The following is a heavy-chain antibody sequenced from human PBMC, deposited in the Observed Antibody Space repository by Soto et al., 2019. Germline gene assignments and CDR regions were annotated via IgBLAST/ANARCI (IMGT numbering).Heavy chain of an antibody. V-gene: IGHV3-7*01. D-gene: IGHD2-8*02. J-gene: IGHJ4*02. CDR2: IKQDGSET. Sequence: EVQLVESGGGLVQPGGSLRLSCAASGFTFSNYWMTWVRQAPGKGLEWVANIKQDGSETNFVDSVKGRFTISRDNAKNSLHLQMNSLRAEDTAVYYCARALVNGGDYWGQGTLVTVSS. CDR3: ARALVNGGDY. CDR1: GFTFSNYW.